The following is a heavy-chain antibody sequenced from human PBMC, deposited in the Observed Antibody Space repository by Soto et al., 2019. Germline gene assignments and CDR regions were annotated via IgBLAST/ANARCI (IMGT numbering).Heavy chain of an antibody. CDR2: INHSGST. CDR3: AGDPEACWVDP. D-gene: IGHD2-21*01. J-gene: IGHJ5*02. Sequence: QVQLQQWGAGLLKPSETLSLTCAVYGGSFRGYYCSWIIKPPGKGLEWIGAINHSGSTTYNPSLNGQDTISVDTSKKQFALKLSSLTAADIAVYYCAGDPEACWVDPWGQGTLVIVSS. V-gene: IGHV4-34*01. CDR1: GGSFRGYY.